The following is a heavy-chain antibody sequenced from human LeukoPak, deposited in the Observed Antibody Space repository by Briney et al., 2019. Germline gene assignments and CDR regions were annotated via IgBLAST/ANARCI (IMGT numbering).Heavy chain of an antibody. Sequence: PGGSLRLSCAASGFTSSTYAMHWVRQAPGRGLEWVAVIAYDGSNEYYADSVKGRFTISRDNSKNTLYLQMNSLRAEDTAVYYCAKDRDCSSTTCRTVFDPWGQGTLVTVSS. D-gene: IGHD2-2*01. CDR1: GFTSSTYA. CDR2: IAYDGSNE. V-gene: IGHV3-30*18. CDR3: AKDRDCSSTTCRTVFDP. J-gene: IGHJ5*02.